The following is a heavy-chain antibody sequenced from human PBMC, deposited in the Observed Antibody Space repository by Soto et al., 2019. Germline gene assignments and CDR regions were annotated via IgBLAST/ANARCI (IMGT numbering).Heavy chain of an antibody. J-gene: IGHJ3*02. Sequence: QITLKATVPTLVKPPQRLTLTCTVSGFSLSGDGVGVGWIRQPPGKPLEWLAIIYWDDDQRYSPSLKTMLTITKDTSKNQVVITMTNMDPVDTATYYGAHAIGWTSWPKDAFDIWGQGSVVTVSS. V-gene: IGHV2-5*02. D-gene: IGHD6-19*01. CDR3: AHAIGWTSWPKDAFDI. CDR1: GFSLSGDGVG. CDR2: IYWDDDQ.